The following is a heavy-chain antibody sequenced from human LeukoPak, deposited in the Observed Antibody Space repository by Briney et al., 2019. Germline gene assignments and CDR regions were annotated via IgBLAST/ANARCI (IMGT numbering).Heavy chain of an antibody. J-gene: IGHJ3*02. CDR1: GFTFSSYA. D-gene: IGHD2-15*01. Sequence: GGSLRLSCAASGFTFSSYAMHWVRQAPGKGLEYVSGINSNGGSTYYTNSVKGRFTISRDNSKNTLYLQMGSLRAEDTAVYYCARHRSGGSQDDAFDIWGQGTMVTVSS. V-gene: IGHV3-64*01. CDR3: ARHRSGGSQDDAFDI. CDR2: INSNGGST.